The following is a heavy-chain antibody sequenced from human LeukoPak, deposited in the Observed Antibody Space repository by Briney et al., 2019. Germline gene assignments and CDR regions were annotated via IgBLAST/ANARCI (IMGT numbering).Heavy chain of an antibody. Sequence: PGGSLRPSCAASGFTFSSYGMHWVRQAPGKGLEWVAVIWYDGSNKYYADSVKGRFTISRDNSKNTLYLQMNSLRAEDTAVYYCARDGDLDYGGNFPFDYWGQGTLVTVSS. CDR3: ARDGDLDYGGNFPFDY. CDR1: GFTFSSYG. V-gene: IGHV3-33*01. D-gene: IGHD4-23*01. CDR2: IWYDGSNK. J-gene: IGHJ4*02.